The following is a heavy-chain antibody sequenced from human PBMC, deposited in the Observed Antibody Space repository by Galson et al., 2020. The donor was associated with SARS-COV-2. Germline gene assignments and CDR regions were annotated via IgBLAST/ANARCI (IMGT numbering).Heavy chain of an antibody. CDR1: GFTFSNAW. V-gene: IGHV3-15*01. CDR3: TTDNENYDILTGYYSPFDY. CDR2: IKSKTDGGTT. D-gene: IGHD3-9*01. J-gene: IGHJ4*02. Sequence: GGSLRLSCAASGFTFSNAWMSWVRQAPGKGLEWVGRIKSKTDGGTTDYAAPVKGRFTISRDDSKNTLYLQMNSLKTEDTAVYYCTTDNENYDILTGYYSPFDYWGQGTLVTVSS.